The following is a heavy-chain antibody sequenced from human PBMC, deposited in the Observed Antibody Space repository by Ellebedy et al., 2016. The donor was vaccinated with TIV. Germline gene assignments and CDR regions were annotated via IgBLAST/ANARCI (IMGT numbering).Heavy chain of an antibody. CDR3: AREDIYIDY. CDR1: GLSFNNYG. D-gene: IGHD2-15*01. Sequence: GGSLRLXXAASGLSFNNYGMHWVRQAPGKGLEWMAAIWFDGSKKYYADSVKGRSTISRDNSKNTLCLQMNSLRAEDSAIYYCAREDIYIDYWGQGALVTVSS. CDR2: IWFDGSKK. J-gene: IGHJ4*02. V-gene: IGHV3-33*01.